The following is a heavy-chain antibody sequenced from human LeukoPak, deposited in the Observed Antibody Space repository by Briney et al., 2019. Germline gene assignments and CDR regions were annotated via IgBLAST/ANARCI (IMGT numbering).Heavy chain of an antibody. D-gene: IGHD5-18*01. CDR3: ACTAYYYYYLDV. J-gene: IGHJ6*03. CDR1: GFTFSSHA. Sequence: GGSLRLSCAASGFTFSSHAMSWVRQAPGERLEWVSAVSGSGDNTYYADSVKGRFTISRDNSKNTLYLHMSSLRAEDTAVYYCACTAYYYYYLDVWGKGTTVTVSS. CDR2: VSGSGDNT. V-gene: IGHV3-23*01.